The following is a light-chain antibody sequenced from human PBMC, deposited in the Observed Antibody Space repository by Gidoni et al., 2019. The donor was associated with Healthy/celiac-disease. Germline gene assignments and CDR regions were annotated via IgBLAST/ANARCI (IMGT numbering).Light chain of an antibody. J-gene: IGKJ1*01. CDR3: QQYESSPWT. CDR1: QSVSSTN. CDR2: AAS. V-gene: IGKV3-20*01. Sequence: TVLTQCPGTLALSPGEGATLSCRASQSVSSTNLAWYQHKPGQAPRLLIYAASSRATGIPDRFSGSGSGTDFTLTISRLEPEDFAVYYCQQYESSPWTFGQGTKVEIK.